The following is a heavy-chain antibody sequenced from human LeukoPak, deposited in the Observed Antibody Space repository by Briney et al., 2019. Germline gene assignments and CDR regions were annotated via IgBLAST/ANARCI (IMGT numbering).Heavy chain of an antibody. Sequence: ASVTVSCKASGYTFTGYYMHWVRQAPGQGLEWMGWINPNSGGTNYAQKFQGWVTMTRDTSISTAYMELSRLRSDDTAVYYCARDLVGADSALDYYYGMDVWGQGTTVTVSS. D-gene: IGHD1-26*01. CDR3: ARDLVGADSALDYYYGMDV. CDR2: INPNSGGT. V-gene: IGHV1-2*04. CDR1: GYTFTGYY. J-gene: IGHJ6*02.